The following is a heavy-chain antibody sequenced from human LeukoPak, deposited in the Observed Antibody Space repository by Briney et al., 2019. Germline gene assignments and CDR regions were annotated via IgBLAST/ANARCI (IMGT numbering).Heavy chain of an antibody. CDR3: ARDRAYYYVSSGYVDD. D-gene: IGHD3-22*01. CDR1: GFTFSDYY. V-gene: IGHV3-11*01. Sequence: GGSLRLSCAASGFTFSDYYMSWIRQAPGKGLEWVSYISSSSSTIYYADSVKGRFTLSRDNAKTSLYLQMNSLRAEDTAVYYCARDRAYYYVSSGYVDDWGRETLVIVAS. J-gene: IGHJ4*02. CDR2: ISSSSSTI.